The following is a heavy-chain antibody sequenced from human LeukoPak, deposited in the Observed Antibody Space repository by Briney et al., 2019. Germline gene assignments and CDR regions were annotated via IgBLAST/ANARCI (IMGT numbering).Heavy chain of an antibody. Sequence: GGSLRLSCAASGFIFNNYWMNWVRQAPGKGLEWVASIKEDGREKLYVESLEGRLTIARDNAKESLHLQMRNLRVEDTAVYYCTRALGHSVLAFDVWGQGTVVIVS. V-gene: IGHV3-7*03. CDR2: IKEDGREK. CDR1: GFIFNNYW. CDR3: TRALGHSVLAFDV. D-gene: IGHD3-16*01. J-gene: IGHJ3*01.